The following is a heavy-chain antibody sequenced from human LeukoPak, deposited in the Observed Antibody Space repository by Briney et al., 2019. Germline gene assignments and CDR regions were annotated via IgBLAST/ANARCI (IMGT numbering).Heavy chain of an antibody. V-gene: IGHV3-48*02. CDR3: ARDGAEPKITMIVELSWYFQH. Sequence: GGSLRLSCAASGFTFSSYSMNWVRQAPGKGLEWVSYISSSSSTIYYADSVKGRFTISRDNAKNSLYLQMNSLRDEDTAVYYCARDGAEPKITMIVELSWYFQHWGQGTLVTVSS. J-gene: IGHJ1*01. D-gene: IGHD3-22*01. CDR1: GFTFSSYS. CDR2: ISSSSSTI.